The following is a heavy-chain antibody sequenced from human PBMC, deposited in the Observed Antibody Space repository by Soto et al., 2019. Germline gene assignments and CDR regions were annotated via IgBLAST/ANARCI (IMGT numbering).Heavy chain of an antibody. J-gene: IGHJ6*02. CDR3: ARMIGDYEASYYGMDV. V-gene: IGHV1-69*01. CDR1: GGTFSSYA. Sequence: QVQLVQSGAEVKKPGSSVKVSCKASGGTFSSYAISWVRQAPVQGLEWMGGIIPIFGTANYAQKFQGRVTITADESTSTAYMELSSLRSEDTAVYYCARMIGDYEASYYGMDVWGQGTTVTVSS. D-gene: IGHD4-17*01. CDR2: IIPIFGTA.